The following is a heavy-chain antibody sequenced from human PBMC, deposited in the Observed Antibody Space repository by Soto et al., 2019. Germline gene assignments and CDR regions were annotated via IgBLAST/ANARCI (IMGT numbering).Heavy chain of an antibody. D-gene: IGHD3-10*01. V-gene: IGHV3-33*01. CDR2: IWYDGSKK. CDR3: ARDPRDGSGSYDHYAFDI. J-gene: IGHJ3*02. Sequence: QVQLVESGGGVVQPGRSLRLSCAASGFTFSSYGMHWVRQAPGKGLEWVAVIWYDGSKKYYADSVKVRFTISRDNSKNTLYLQMNRLRAEDTAVYYCARDPRDGSGSYDHYAFDIWGQGTMVTVSS. CDR1: GFTFSSYG.